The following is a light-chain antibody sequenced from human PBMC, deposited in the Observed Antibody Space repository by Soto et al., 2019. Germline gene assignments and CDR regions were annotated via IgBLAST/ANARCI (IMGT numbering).Light chain of an antibody. CDR2: AAS. CDR1: QDINTY. V-gene: IGKV1-9*01. Sequence: DIQLTQSPSFLSASVGDRVTITCRASQDINTYLAWYQQKPGKAPKLLIFAASTLQNGVPSRFSGSGFGTKFTVTITSLQPEDFATYYCNQRKSNPITSAQGKRLEIK. CDR3: NQRKSNPIT. J-gene: IGKJ5*01.